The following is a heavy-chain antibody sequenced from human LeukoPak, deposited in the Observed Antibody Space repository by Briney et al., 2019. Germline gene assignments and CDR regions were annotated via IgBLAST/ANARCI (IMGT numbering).Heavy chain of an antibody. Sequence: SETLSLTCTASGGSISSYYWSWIRQPPGKGLEWIGYIYYSGSTNYNPSLKSRVTISVDTSKNQFSLKLSSVTAADTAVYYCARGDYGDYVDYWGQGTLVTVSS. D-gene: IGHD4-17*01. J-gene: IGHJ4*02. CDR3: ARGDYGDYVDY. V-gene: IGHV4-59*01. CDR1: GGSISSYY. CDR2: IYYSGST.